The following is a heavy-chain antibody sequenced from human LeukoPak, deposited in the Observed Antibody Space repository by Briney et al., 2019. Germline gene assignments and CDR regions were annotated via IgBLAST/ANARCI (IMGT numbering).Heavy chain of an antibody. V-gene: IGHV3-23*01. J-gene: IGHJ4*02. Sequence: PGGSLRLSRAASGFTFSSYAMSWVRQAPGKGLEWVSAISGSGGSTYYADSVKGRFTISRDNSKNTLYLQMNSLRAEDTAVYYCAKDGDIVVVVAATPSYFDYWGQGTLVTVSS. CDR1: GFTFSSYA. CDR3: AKDGDIVVVVAATPSYFDY. CDR2: ISGSGGST. D-gene: IGHD2-15*01.